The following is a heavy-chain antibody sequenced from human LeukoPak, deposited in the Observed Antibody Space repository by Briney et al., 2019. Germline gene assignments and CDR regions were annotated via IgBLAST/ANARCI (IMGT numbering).Heavy chain of an antibody. CDR1: GRSISSGGYY. J-gene: IGHJ4*02. CDR2: IYYSGST. CDR3: ARARRVATIPLFDY. D-gene: IGHD5-12*01. V-gene: IGHV4-31*03. Sequence: SQTMSLTCTVSGRSISSGGYYWNWIRQHPWKGLEWIGYIYYSGSTYYNPSLKSRVTISVDTSKNQFSLKLSSVTAADTAVYYCARARRVATIPLFDYWGQGTLVTVSS.